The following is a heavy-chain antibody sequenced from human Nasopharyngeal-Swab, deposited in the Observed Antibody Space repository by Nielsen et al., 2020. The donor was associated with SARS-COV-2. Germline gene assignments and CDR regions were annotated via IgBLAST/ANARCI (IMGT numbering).Heavy chain of an antibody. CDR3: ASSSWDNWFDP. Sequence: WIRQPPGKGLEWVGSIYYSGSTYYNPYLKSRVTILVDTSKNQFSLKLSTVTAADTAVYYCASSSWDNWFDPWGQGTLVTVSS. J-gene: IGHJ5*02. V-gene: IGHV4-39*07. CDR2: IYYSGST. D-gene: IGHD6-13*01.